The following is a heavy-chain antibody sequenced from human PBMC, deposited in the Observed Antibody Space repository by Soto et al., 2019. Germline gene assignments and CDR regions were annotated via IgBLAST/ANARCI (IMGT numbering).Heavy chain of an antibody. J-gene: IGHJ3*02. V-gene: IGHV3-30-3*01. CDR1: GFTFSSYA. Sequence: GGSLRLSCAASGFTFSSYAMHWVRQAPGKGLEWVAVISYDGSNKYYADSVKGRFTISRDNSKNTLYLQMNSLRAEDTAVYYCARVQRDGDNSGAFDIWGQGTMVTVSS. CDR2: ISYDGSNK. D-gene: IGHD3-10*01. CDR3: ARVQRDGDNSGAFDI.